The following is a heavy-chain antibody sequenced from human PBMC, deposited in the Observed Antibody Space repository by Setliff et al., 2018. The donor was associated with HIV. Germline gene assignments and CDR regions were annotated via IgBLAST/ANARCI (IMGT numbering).Heavy chain of an antibody. CDR3: ARLCSNGVCRPVGDHVFDV. J-gene: IGHJ3*01. CDR1: GAGISGYS. Sequence: PSETLSLTCIVSGAGISGYSWSWIRQPPGKGLGWIGDIDSNGRPNYNTSLSSRLTVSADPSKNQISMKLSSVTAADTAIYYCARLCSNGVCRPVGDHVFDVWGQGTMVTVSS. CDR2: IDSNGRP. D-gene: IGHD2-8*01. V-gene: IGHV4-4*09.